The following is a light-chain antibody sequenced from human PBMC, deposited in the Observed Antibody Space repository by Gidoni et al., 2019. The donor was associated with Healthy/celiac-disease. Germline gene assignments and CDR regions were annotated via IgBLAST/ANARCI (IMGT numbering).Light chain of an antibody. CDR2: DAS. CDR1: QSVSSY. J-gene: IGKJ4*01. Sequence: EIVLTQSPATLSLSPGERATLSCRASQSVSSYLAWCQQKPGQAPRLLIYDASNRATGIPARFSGSGSGTDFTLTISSREPEDFAVYYCQQRVTFGGGTKVEIK. V-gene: IGKV3-11*01. CDR3: QQRVT.